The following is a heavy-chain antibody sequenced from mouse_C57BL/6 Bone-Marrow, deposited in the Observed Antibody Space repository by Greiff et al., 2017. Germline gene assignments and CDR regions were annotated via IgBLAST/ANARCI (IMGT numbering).Heavy chain of an antibody. Sequence: EVHLVESGGGLVQPGGSLKLSCAASGFTFSDYYMYWVRQTPEKRLEWVAYISNGGGSTYYPDTVKGRFTISRDNAKNTLYLQMSRLKSEDTAMYYCARQDDYDGHWYFDVWGTGTTVTVSS. D-gene: IGHD2-4*01. J-gene: IGHJ1*03. CDR3: ARQDDYDGHWYFDV. V-gene: IGHV5-12*01. CDR2: ISNGGGST. CDR1: GFTFSDYY.